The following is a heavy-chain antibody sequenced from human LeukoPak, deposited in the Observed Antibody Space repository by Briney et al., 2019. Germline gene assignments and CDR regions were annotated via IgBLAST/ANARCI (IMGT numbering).Heavy chain of an antibody. V-gene: IGHV3-21*01. Sequence: GGSLRLYCAASGFTFSSYSMNWVRQAPGKGLEWVSSISSSSSYIYYADSVKGRFTISRDNAKNSLYLQMNSLRAEDTAVYYCARVSGSYGDSAYWGQGTLVTVSS. J-gene: IGHJ4*02. CDR2: ISSSSSYI. CDR3: ARVSGSYGDSAY. D-gene: IGHD1-26*01. CDR1: GFTFSSYS.